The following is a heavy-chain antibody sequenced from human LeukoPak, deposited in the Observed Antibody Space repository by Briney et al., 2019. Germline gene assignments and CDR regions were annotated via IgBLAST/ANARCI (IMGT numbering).Heavy chain of an antibody. CDR3: AKSLLQYQXXXGMDV. V-gene: IGHV3-23*01. D-gene: IGHD2-2*01. CDR1: GFTFSSYA. Sequence: GGSLRLSCAASGFTFSSYAMSWVRQAPGKGLEWVSAISGSGGSTYYADSVKGRFTISRDNSKNTLYLQMNSLRAGDTAVYYCAKSLLQYQXXXGMDVWGQGTTVTVSS. J-gene: IGHJ6*02. CDR2: ISGSGGST.